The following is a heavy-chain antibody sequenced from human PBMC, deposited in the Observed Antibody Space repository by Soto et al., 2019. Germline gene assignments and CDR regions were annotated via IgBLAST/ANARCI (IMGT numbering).Heavy chain of an antibody. D-gene: IGHD5-12*01. J-gene: IGHJ4*02. CDR2: ISSTSSFT. CDR1: GFTFSDSY. V-gene: IGHV3-11*06. CDR3: ARRDGYNYFDF. Sequence: QVQLVESGGGLVKPGGSLRLSCVASGFTFSDSYMSWVRQAPGKGLEWVSYISSTSSFTDYAESVKGRFIISRDNAKNSLFLQMNSLRAEDTALYDGARRDGYNYFDFWGQGTLVSVSS.